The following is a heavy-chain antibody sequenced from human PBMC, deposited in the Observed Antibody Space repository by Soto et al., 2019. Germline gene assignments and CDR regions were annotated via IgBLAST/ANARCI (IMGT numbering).Heavy chain of an antibody. CDR3: VSDRGFGHASVPYS. J-gene: IGHJ4*02. D-gene: IGHD3-10*01. CDR2: ISYDGSLQ. Sequence: QAQLVESGGGVVQPGRSLRLSCAASGFAFSSYGMHWVRQAPGTGLEWVAVISYDGSLQHYADSVKGRFTISRDNSKNSVLLQRSRMRAEDTAVYYCVSDRGFGHASVPYSWGQGTRVRVSS. V-gene: IGHV3-30*13. CDR1: GFAFSSYG.